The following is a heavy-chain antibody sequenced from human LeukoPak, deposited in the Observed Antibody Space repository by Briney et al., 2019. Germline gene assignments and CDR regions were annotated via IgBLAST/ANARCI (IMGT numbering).Heavy chain of an antibody. CDR1: GFTFSSYW. CDR3: ARELGSGGHD. CDR2: INSDGSGT. D-gene: IGHD2-15*01. V-gene: IGHV3-74*01. J-gene: IGHJ4*02. Sequence: GGSLRLSCAASGFTFSSYWMHWVRQAPGKGLVWVSRINSDGSGTGYADSVKGRFTISRDNAKNTLYLQMNGLRADDTAVYYCARELGSGGHDWGQGTLVTVSS.